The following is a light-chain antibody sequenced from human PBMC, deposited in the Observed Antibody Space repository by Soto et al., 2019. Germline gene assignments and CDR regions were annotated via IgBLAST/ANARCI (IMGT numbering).Light chain of an antibody. V-gene: IGLV1-47*01. CDR1: SSNIGTHY. CDR3: GAWDDSLSGYV. J-gene: IGLJ1*01. CDR2: RNN. Sequence: QAVVTQPPSASGTPGQGIIISCSGTSSNIGTHYVYWYQHLPGTAPKLLIYRNNLRPSGVPDRFSGSRSGSSASLAISGLRSEDEADYYCGAWDDSLSGYVFGTGTKLTVL.